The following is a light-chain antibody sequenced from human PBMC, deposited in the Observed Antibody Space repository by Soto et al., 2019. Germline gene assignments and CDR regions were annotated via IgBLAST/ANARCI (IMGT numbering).Light chain of an antibody. CDR2: EVS. V-gene: IGKV2D-29*02. CDR3: MQSTQLPPT. CDR1: QSLLHITGETF. Sequence: IVMTQSALSLSVAPGQPASISCKSSQSLLHITGETFLFWYLQKPGQSPQLXIYEVSTRVSGVPDRFSGSGSGTDFTLEISRVETDDVGIYYCMQSTQLPPTFGQGTRLEIK. J-gene: IGKJ5*01.